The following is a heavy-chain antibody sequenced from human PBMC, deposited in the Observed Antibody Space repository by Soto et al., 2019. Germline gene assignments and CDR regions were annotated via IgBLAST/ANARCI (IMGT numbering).Heavy chain of an antibody. CDR2: TIPMFGTT. CDR1: GGTFNSYA. J-gene: IGHJ6*02. V-gene: IGHV1-69*12. Sequence: QVQLVQSGAEVKKPESSVRVSCKASGGTFNSYAITWVRQAPGQGLEWMGGTIPMFGTTNYAEKFQGRVTVTADESTDTAAMELSSLRSEDTAVYYCTRCGIRYHSIGSYLGIDGMDVWGQGTTVIVSS. CDR3: TRCGIRYHSIGSYLGIDGMDV. D-gene: IGHD3-22*01.